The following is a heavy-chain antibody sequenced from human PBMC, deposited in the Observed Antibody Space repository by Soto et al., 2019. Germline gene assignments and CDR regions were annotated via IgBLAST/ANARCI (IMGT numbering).Heavy chain of an antibody. Sequence: ASVKVSCKASGYTFTSYAMHWVRQAPGQRLEWMGWINAGNGNTKYSQQFQGRVTISVDTSQNQFSLKLSSVTAADTAVYYCARRYGGTFDYWGQGTLVIVSS. V-gene: IGHV1-3*01. CDR2: INAGNGNT. CDR1: GYTFTSYA. CDR3: ARRYGGTFDY. D-gene: IGHD2-15*01. J-gene: IGHJ4*02.